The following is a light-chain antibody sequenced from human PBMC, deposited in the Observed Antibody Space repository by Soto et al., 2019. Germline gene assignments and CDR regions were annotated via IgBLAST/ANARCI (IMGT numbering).Light chain of an antibody. CDR1: SSDIGAYDY. V-gene: IGLV2-8*01. Sequence: QSVLTQPPSASGSPGQSVTISCTGTSSDIGAYDYVSWYQQHPGKVPRLMIYEVTKRPSGVPDRFSASKSGNTASLTVSGLQAEDEADYYCSSHGGANNFYVFGTGTKVNV. CDR3: SSHGGANNFYV. J-gene: IGLJ1*01. CDR2: EVT.